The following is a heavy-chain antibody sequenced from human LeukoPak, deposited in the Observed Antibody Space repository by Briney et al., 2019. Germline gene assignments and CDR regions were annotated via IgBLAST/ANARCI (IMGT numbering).Heavy chain of an antibody. CDR3: AKDFIPKLIAGMEATLDY. CDR2: ISYDGSNK. V-gene: IGHV3-30*18. CDR1: GFTLSSYG. Sequence: GGSLRLSCAASGFTLSSYGMHWVRQAPGMGLEWVAVISYDGSNKYYADSVKGRFTISRDNSKNTLYLQMNSLRAEDTAVYYCAKDFIPKLIAGMEATLDYWGQGTLVTVSS. J-gene: IGHJ4*02. D-gene: IGHD6-13*01.